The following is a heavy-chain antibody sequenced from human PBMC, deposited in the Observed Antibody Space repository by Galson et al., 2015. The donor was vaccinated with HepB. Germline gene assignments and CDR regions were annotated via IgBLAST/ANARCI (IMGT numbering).Heavy chain of an antibody. CDR1: GYTFTSYF. V-gene: IGHV1-46*03. CDR3: AREILDCSRATCNSGVYYYMDV. CDR2: IDPSGGST. D-gene: IGHD2-2*02. Sequence: SVKVSCKASGYTFTSYFIHWVRQPPGQGLEWMGIIDPSGGSTTYTQKFQGRITMTRDTSTRTVYMELRSLRSEDTAVYYCAREILDCSRATCNSGVYYYMDVWGKGTTVTVSS. J-gene: IGHJ6*03.